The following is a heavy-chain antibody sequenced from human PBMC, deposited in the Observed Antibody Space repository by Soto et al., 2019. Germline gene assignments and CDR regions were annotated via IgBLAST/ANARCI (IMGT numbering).Heavy chain of an antibody. CDR1: GYTFTSYG. Sequence: GASVKVSCKASGYTFTSYGISWVRQAPGQGLEWMGWISAYNGNTNYAQKLQGRVTMTTDTSTSTAYMELRSLRSDDTAVYYCARVFLGIVVVPAAIDGNWFDPWGQGTLVHRLL. J-gene: IGHJ5*02. CDR3: ARVFLGIVVVPAAIDGNWFDP. V-gene: IGHV1-18*01. CDR2: ISAYNGNT. D-gene: IGHD2-2*03.